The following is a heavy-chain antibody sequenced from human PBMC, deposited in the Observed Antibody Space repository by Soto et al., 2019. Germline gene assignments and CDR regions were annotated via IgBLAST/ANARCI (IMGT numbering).Heavy chain of an antibody. CDR1: GYTFTSYA. CDR2: INAGNGNT. V-gene: IGHV1-3*01. D-gene: IGHD6-19*01. CDR3: ARLGGSIAVAGAFDY. Sequence: ASVKVSCKASGYTFTSYAMHWVRQAPGQRLEWMGWINAGNGNTKYSQKFQGRVTITRDTSASTAYMELSSLRSEDTAVYYCARLGGSIAVAGAFDYWGQGTLVTVSS. J-gene: IGHJ4*02.